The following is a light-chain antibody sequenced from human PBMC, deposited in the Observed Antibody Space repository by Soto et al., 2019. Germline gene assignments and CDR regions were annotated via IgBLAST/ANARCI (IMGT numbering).Light chain of an antibody. J-gene: IGKJ1*01. CDR1: QSVTNNY. CDR3: QQCATLPLT. Sequence: EIVLTQSPGTLSLSPGERATLSCRASQSVTNNYVAWYQQKPGQAPRLLIHDASSRATGIPDRFSGSGSGTDFTLTISRLEPEDFAVYFCQQCATLPLTFGQGTRVDIK. V-gene: IGKV3-20*01. CDR2: DAS.